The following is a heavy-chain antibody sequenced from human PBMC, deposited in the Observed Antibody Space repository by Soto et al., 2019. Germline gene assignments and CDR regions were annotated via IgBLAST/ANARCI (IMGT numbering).Heavy chain of an antibody. J-gene: IGHJ6*03. CDR1: GGSISSSSYY. V-gene: IGHV4-39*01. D-gene: IGHD5-18*01. Sequence: QLQLQESGPGLVKPSETLSLTCTVSGGSISSSSYYWGWIRQPPGKGLEWIGSIYYSGSTYYNPSLKSRVTISVDTSKNQVPLKLSAGTAADTSVYYCASLRSQDTAMVTYYYYYYYMDVWGKGTTVTVSS. CDR2: IYYSGST. CDR3: ASLRSQDTAMVTYYYYYYYMDV.